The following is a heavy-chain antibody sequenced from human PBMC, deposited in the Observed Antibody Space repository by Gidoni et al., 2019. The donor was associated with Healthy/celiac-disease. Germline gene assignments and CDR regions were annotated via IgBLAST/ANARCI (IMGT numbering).Heavy chain of an antibody. J-gene: IGHJ4*02. D-gene: IGHD4-17*01. CDR3: ARELLYGDYVFSLGQSTDVPLFDY. V-gene: IGHV3-30-3*01. CDR2: ISYDGSNK. CDR1: GFTFSSYA. Sequence: QVQLVESGGGVVQPGWSLRLSCASSGFTFSSYAMPWVRQAPGKGLEWVAVISYDGSNKYYADSVKGRFTISRDNSKNTLYLKMNSLRAEDTAVYYCARELLYGDYVFSLGQSTDVPLFDYWGQGTLVTVSS.